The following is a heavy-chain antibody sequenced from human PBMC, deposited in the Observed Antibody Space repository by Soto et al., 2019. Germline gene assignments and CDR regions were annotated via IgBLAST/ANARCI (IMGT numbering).Heavy chain of an antibody. CDR3: ARGGLVVVATAALDY. CDR2: VNPSGGHT. CDR1: GDTFTDYY. Sequence: QVQLVQSGAEVKKPGASVKVSCKASGDTFTDYYIHWVRQAPGQGLEWMGTVNPSGGHTTYAQHFLGRGSXTXXXSXXTLYMELTSLTSEDTAVYYCARGGLVVVATAALDYWGQGTLVTVSS. V-gene: IGHV1-46*01. J-gene: IGHJ4*02. D-gene: IGHD2-21*02.